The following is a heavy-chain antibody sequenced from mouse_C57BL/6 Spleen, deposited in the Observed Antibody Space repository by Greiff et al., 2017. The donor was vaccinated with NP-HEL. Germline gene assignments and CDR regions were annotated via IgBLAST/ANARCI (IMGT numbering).Heavy chain of an antibody. D-gene: IGHD2-4*01. CDR1: GYAFSSSW. V-gene: IGHV1-82*01. Sequence: VQGVESGPELVKPGASVKISCKASGYAFSSSWMNWVKQRPGKGLEWIGRIYPGDGDTNYNGKFKGKATLTADKSSSTAYMQLSSLTSEDSAVYFCARADYDEGDAMDYWGQGTSVTVSS. J-gene: IGHJ4*01. CDR2: IYPGDGDT. CDR3: ARADYDEGDAMDY.